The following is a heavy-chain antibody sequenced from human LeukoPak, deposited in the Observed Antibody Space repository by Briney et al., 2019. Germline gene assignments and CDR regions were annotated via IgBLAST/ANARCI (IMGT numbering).Heavy chain of an antibody. V-gene: IGHV3-53*01. D-gene: IGHD3-22*01. J-gene: IGHJ4*02. CDR3: ARDLNDYYSYYFDY. Sequence: PGGSLRLSCAATGFTVSSKYMSWVRQAPGKGLEWVSVIYSGGSTNYADSVKGRFTIFRDNSKNTLYLQMNSLRAEDTAVYYCARDLNDYYSYYFDYWGREPWSPSPQ. CDR2: IYSGGST. CDR1: GFTVSSKY.